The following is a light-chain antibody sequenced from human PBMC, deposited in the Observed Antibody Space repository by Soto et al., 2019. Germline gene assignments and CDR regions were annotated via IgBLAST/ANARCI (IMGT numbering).Light chain of an antibody. CDR2: DAS. CDR1: QRISSW. V-gene: IGKV1-5*01. CDR3: QEYTTYSRT. Sequence: DIRMTQSPSTLSASVGDRVTITCRASQRISSWLAWYQQKPGKAPKVLIYDASTLESGVPSRFSGGGSGTEFTLTITGLQPDDFATYYCQEYTTYSRTFGQGTKVDIK. J-gene: IGKJ1*01.